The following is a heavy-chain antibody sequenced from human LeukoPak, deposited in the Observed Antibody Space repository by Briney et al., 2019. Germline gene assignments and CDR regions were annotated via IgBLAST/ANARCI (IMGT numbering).Heavy chain of an antibody. CDR1: GGSFSGYY. CDR3: ARRHSSSFFDY. V-gene: IGHV4-34*01. J-gene: IGHJ4*02. CDR2: INHSGST. Sequence: PSETLSLTCAVYGGSFSGYYWSWIRQPPGKGLEWIGEINHSGSTNYNPSLKSRVTISVDTSKNQFSLKLSSVTAADTAVYYCARRHSSSFFDYWGQGTLVTVSS. D-gene: IGHD6-13*01.